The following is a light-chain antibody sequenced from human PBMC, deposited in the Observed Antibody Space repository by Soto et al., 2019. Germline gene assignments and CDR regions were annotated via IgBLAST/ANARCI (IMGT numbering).Light chain of an antibody. V-gene: IGLV2-18*01. CDR2: EVS. CDR1: SSDVGSYNR. J-gene: IGLJ1*01. Sequence: QSVLTQPPSVSGSPGQSVAVSCTGTSSDVGSYNRVSWYQQPPGTAPKLMIYEVSNRPSGVPDRFSGSKSGNTASLTISGFQAEDEVDYYCSFFTSSTTYVFGTGTKVTVL. CDR3: SFFTSSTTYV.